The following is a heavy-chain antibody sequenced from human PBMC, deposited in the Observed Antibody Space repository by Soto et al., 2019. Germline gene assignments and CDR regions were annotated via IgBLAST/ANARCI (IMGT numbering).Heavy chain of an antibody. CDR1: GGSLSGYY. CDR3: ARSDNRNSLYGVDV. V-gene: IGHV4-34*01. CDR2: INHRGSY. J-gene: IGHJ6*02. D-gene: IGHD1-7*01. Sequence: SETLSLTCAVNGGSLSGYYWSWIRQSPGKGLEWIGEINHRGSYDYNPSLKSRVTISIDASKNHVTLELTSVTAADTAVYYCARSDNRNSLYGVDVWGQGTAVTVSS.